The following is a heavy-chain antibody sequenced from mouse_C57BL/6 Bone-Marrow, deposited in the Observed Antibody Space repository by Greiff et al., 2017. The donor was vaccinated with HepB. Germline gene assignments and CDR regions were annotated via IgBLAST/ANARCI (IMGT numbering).Heavy chain of an antibody. CDR3: ARDIATVAFDY. J-gene: IGHJ2*01. V-gene: IGHV3-6*01. Sequence: EVQRVESGPGLVKPSQSLSLTCSVTGYSITSGYYWNWIRQFPGNKLEWMGYISYDGSNNYNPSLKNRVSITRDTSKNQCFLKLNSVTTEDTATYYCARDIATVAFDYWGQGTTLTVSS. CDR2: ISYDGSN. D-gene: IGHD1-1*01. CDR1: GYSITSGYY.